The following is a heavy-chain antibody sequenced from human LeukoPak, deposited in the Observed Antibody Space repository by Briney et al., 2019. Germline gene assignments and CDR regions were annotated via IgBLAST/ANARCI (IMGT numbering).Heavy chain of an antibody. CDR1: GFTFSSYW. Sequence: GGSLGLSCAASGFTFSSYWMSWVRQAPGKGLEWVANIKQAVKGRFTISRDNAKNSLYLQMNSLRAEDTAVYYCARDDGGSYYAVTDDYWGQGTLVTVSS. J-gene: IGHJ4*02. V-gene: IGHV3-7*01. CDR2: IKQ. CDR3: ARDDGGSYYAVTDDY. D-gene: IGHD1-26*01.